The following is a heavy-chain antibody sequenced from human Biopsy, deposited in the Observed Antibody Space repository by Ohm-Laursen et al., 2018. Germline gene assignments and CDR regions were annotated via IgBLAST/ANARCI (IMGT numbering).Heavy chain of an antibody. CDR3: ARRGSGGRSFDY. D-gene: IGHD2-15*01. V-gene: IGHV4-59*08. J-gene: IGHJ4*02. CDR1: GGSISSYY. Sequence: SDTLSLTCTVSGGSISSYYWSWIRQPPGKGLEWIGYIYYTGSTNYNPSLKSRATISADTSKNQFSLKLGSVTVADTAVFYCARRGSGGRSFDYWGQGSLVTVSS. CDR2: IYYTGST.